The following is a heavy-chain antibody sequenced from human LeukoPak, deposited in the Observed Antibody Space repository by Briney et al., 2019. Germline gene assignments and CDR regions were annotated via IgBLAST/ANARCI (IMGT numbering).Heavy chain of an antibody. CDR2: INHSGST. Sequence: SETLSLTCAVYGGSFSGYYWSWIRQPPGKGLEWIGEINHSGSTNYNPSLKSRVTISVDTSKNQFSLKLSSVTAADTAVYYCARQSRHYGGNMAWGYWGQGTLVTVSS. J-gene: IGHJ4*02. D-gene: IGHD4-23*01. V-gene: IGHV4-34*01. CDR3: ARQSRHYGGNMAWGY. CDR1: GGSFSGYY.